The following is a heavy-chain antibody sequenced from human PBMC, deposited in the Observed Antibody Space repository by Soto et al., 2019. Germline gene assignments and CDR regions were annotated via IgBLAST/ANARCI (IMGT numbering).Heavy chain of an antibody. CDR3: AKDSTGYMVY. CDR1: GFTFSSYG. J-gene: IGHJ4*02. D-gene: IGHD6-13*01. CDR2: ISYDGSNK. V-gene: IGHV3-30*18. Sequence: QVQLVESGGGVVQPGRSLRLSCAASGFTFSSYGMHWVRQAPGKGLEWVAVISYDGSNKYYADSVKGRFTISRDNSKNRLYLQMNSLRAEDTAVYYCAKDSTGYMVYWGQGTLVTVSS.